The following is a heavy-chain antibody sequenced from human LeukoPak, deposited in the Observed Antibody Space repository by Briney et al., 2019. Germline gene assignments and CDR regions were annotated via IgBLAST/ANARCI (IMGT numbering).Heavy chain of an antibody. Sequence: ASVPVSCKASGYTFTSYGISWVRQAPGQGLEWMGWISAYNGNTNYAQKIQGRVTMTTDTSTSTAYMELRSLRSDDTAVYYCARDANYDSSGYTPFDNWGQGDLFTVSS. D-gene: IGHD3-22*01. CDR3: ARDANYDSSGYTPFDN. V-gene: IGHV1-18*01. CDR2: ISAYNGNT. CDR1: GYTFTSYG. J-gene: IGHJ4*02.